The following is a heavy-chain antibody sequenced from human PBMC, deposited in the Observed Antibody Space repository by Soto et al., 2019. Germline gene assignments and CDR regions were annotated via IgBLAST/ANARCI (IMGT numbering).Heavy chain of an antibody. CDR3: SRVLVAGGEICFDP. Sequence: QVQLVQSGAEVKKPGASVKVSCKASGYTFTSYDINWVRQATGQGLEWMGWMNPNSGNIGYAQKFQGRVTMTRNTSISTAYMELSSLRSEDTAVYYCSRVLVAGGEICFDPWGQGTLVTVSS. J-gene: IGHJ5*02. CDR2: MNPNSGNI. CDR1: GYTFTSYD. D-gene: IGHD6-19*01. V-gene: IGHV1-8*01.